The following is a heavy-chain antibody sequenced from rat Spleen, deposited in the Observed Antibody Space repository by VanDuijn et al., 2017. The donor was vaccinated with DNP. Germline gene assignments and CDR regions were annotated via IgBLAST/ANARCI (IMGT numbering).Heavy chain of an antibody. Sequence: EVQLQESGPGLVKPSQSLSLTCSVTAHSITTNYWGWIRKFPGNKMEWVGHISYSGSTSYNPSLKSRISITRDTSKNQFFLHLNSVTTEDTATYYCARWSDYFDYWGQGVMVTVSS. CDR3: ARWSDYFDY. J-gene: IGHJ2*01. CDR1: AHSITTNY. CDR2: ISYSGST. V-gene: IGHV3-1*01.